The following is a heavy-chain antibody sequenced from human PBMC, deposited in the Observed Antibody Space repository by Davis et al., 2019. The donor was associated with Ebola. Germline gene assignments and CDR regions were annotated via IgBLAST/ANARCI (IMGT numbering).Heavy chain of an antibody. V-gene: IGHV3-21*01. CDR1: GFTFSSYT. CDR2: IRSSTTYI. Sequence: GGSLRLSCAASGFTFSSYTMNWVRQAPGKGLEWVSSIRSSTTYIYYADSVKGRFTISRDNARNSLYLQMNSLRVEDTAVYYCARAIYYYGSGTFYSLNGMDVWGKGTTVTVSS. D-gene: IGHD3-10*01. CDR3: ARAIYYYGSGTFYSLNGMDV. J-gene: IGHJ6*04.